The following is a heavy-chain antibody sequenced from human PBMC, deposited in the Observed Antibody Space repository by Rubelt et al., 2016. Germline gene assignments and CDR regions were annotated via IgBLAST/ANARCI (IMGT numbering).Heavy chain of an antibody. CDR3: ATEWTDHAFDI. D-gene: IGHD3-3*01. J-gene: IGHJ3*02. Sequence: QVQLQQWGAGLLKPSETLSLTCAVCGGSFSGYYWSWIRQPPGKGLEWIGEINHSGSTNYNPSLKSRVTISVDTSKNQFSLKLSSVTAADTAVYYCATEWTDHAFDIWGQGTMVTVSS. V-gene: IGHV4-34*01. CDR1: GGSFSGYY. CDR2: INHSGST.